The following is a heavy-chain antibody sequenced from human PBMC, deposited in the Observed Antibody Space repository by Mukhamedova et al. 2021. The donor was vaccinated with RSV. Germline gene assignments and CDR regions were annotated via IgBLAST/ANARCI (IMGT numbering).Heavy chain of an antibody. V-gene: IGHV3-11*06. Sequence: GRFTISRDNAKNSLYLQMNSLRAEDTAVYYCARDMNVVVQSRAYYYYYGMDVWGQGTTVTVSS. CDR3: ARDMNVVVQSRAYYYYYGMDV. J-gene: IGHJ6*02. D-gene: IGHD2-21*01.